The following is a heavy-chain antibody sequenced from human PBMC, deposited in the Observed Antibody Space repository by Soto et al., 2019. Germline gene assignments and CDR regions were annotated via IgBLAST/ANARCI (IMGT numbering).Heavy chain of an antibody. CDR1: GFTVSSYA. CDR2: ISYDGSNK. Sequence: QVQLVESGGGVVQPGRSLRLSCAASGFTVSSYAMHRVRQAPGKGLEWVAVISYDGSNKYYADSVKGRFTISRDNSKNTLYLQMNSLRAEDTAVYYCARDEGVRGVRPYFDYWGQGTLVTVSS. J-gene: IGHJ4*02. V-gene: IGHV3-30-3*01. CDR3: ARDEGVRGVRPYFDY. D-gene: IGHD3-10*01.